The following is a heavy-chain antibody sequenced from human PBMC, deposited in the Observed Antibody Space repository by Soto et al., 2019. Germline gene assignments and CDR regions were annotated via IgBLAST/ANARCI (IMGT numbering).Heavy chain of an antibody. CDR1: GFTFSSYA. V-gene: IGHV3-23*01. Sequence: LILSCAASGFTFSSYAMSWVRQAPGKGLEWVSAISGSGGSTYYADSVKGRFTISRDNSKNTLYLQMNSLRAEDTAVYYCAKEVFRITMIVVAEDLDYWGQGTLVTVSA. CDR3: AKEVFRITMIVVAEDLDY. D-gene: IGHD3-22*01. J-gene: IGHJ4*02. CDR2: ISGSGGST.